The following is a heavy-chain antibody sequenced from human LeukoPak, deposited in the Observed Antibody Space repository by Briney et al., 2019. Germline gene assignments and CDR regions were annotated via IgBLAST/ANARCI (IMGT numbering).Heavy chain of an antibody. CDR1: GASISRNSYY. V-gene: IGHV4-39*01. CDR2: IYYSGST. CDR3: ARHAFDSSGYYLDYFDH. Sequence: PSETLSLTCTVSGASISRNSYYWGWIRQPPGKGLEWIGSIYYSGSTYYNPSLKSRVTISVDTSKNQFSLKLSSVTAADTAVYYCARHAFDSSGYYLDYFDHWGQGILVTVSS. J-gene: IGHJ4*02. D-gene: IGHD3-22*01.